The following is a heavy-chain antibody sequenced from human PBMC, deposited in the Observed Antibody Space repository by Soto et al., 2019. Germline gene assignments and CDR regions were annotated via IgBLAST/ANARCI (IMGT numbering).Heavy chain of an antibody. CDR2: FDPEDGET. J-gene: IGHJ6*02. CDR1: GYTFTSYD. D-gene: IGHD3-16*01. V-gene: IGHV1-24*01. Sequence: ASVKVSCKASGYTFTSYDINWVRQATGQGLEWMGGFDPEDGETIYAQKFQGRVTMTEDTSTDTAYMELSSLRSEDTAVYYCATASSGEFHGMDVWGQGTTVTVSS. CDR3: ATASSGEFHGMDV.